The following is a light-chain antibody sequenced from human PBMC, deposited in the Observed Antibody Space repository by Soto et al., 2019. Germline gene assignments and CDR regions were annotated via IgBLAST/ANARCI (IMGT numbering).Light chain of an antibody. CDR1: QRVLSSSNNKNY. V-gene: IGKV4-1*01. J-gene: IGKJ4*01. CDR3: QQYYSTPPT. CDR2: WAS. Sequence: DIVMTQSPDSLAVSLGERATINCKSSQRVLSSSNNKNYLAWYQQKPGQPPKLLIYWASTRESGVPDRFSGSGSGTDFTLTINSLQAEDVAVYYCQQYYSTPPTFGGGTKVEIK.